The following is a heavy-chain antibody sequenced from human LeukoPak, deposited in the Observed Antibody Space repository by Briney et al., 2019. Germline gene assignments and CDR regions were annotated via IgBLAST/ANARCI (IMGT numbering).Heavy chain of an antibody. CDR3: ARSGRSSLEVAFDI. J-gene: IGHJ3*02. CDR2: IIPIFGTA. CDR1: GGTFSSYA. V-gene: IGHV1-69*06. D-gene: IGHD3-10*01. Sequence: SVKVCCKASGGTFSSYAISWVRQAPGQGLEWMGGIIPIFGTANYAQKFQGRVTITADKSTSTAYMELSSLRSEDTAVYYCARSGRSSLEVAFDIWGQGTMVTVSS.